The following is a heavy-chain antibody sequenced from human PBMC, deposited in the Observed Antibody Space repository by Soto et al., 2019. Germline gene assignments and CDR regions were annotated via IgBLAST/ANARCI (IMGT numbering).Heavy chain of an antibody. Sequence: QLQLQESGSGLVKPSQTLSLTCAVSGGSISSGGYSWSWIRQPPGKGLEWTGYIYHSGSTYYNPSLKSRVTISVDRSKNQFSLKLSSVTAADTAVYYCATNYGDYVERYFDLWGRGTLVTVSS. V-gene: IGHV4-30-2*01. CDR1: GGSISSGGYS. CDR2: IYHSGST. D-gene: IGHD4-17*01. CDR3: ATNYGDYVERYFDL. J-gene: IGHJ2*01.